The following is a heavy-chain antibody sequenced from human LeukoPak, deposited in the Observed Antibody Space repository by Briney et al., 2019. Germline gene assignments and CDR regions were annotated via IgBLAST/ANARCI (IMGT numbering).Heavy chain of an antibody. CDR3: ARSLKDYYDSSGLGGY. D-gene: IGHD3-22*01. V-gene: IGHV4-59*01. CDR1: GGSISSYY. J-gene: IGHJ4*02. CDR2: IYYSGST. Sequence: SETLSLTCTVSGGSISSYYWSWVRQPPGKGLEWIGYIYYSGSTNYNPSLKSRVTISVDTSKNQFSLKLSSVTAADTAVYYCARSLKDYYDSSGLGGYWGQGTLVTVSS.